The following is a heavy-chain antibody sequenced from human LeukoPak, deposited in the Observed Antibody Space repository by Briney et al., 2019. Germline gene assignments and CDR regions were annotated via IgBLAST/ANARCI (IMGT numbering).Heavy chain of an antibody. Sequence: SSVTVSCKASGGTFSSYAISWVRQAPGQGLEWMGRIIPIFGTANYAQKLQGRVTITTDESTSTAYMELSSLRSEDTAVYYCAREGIAVGGLGYWGQGTLVTVSS. D-gene: IGHD6-19*01. CDR1: GGTFSSYA. J-gene: IGHJ4*02. CDR3: AREGIAVGGLGY. V-gene: IGHV1-69*05. CDR2: IIPIFGTA.